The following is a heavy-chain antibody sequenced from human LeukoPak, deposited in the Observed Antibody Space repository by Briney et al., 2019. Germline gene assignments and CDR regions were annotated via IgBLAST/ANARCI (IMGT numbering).Heavy chain of an antibody. CDR2: IYYSGST. J-gene: IGHJ4*02. V-gene: IGHV4-59*01. Sequence: SSETLSLTCTVSGGSISSYYWSWIRQPPRKGLEWIGYIYYSGSTNYNLSLKSRVTISVDTSKNQFSLKLSSVTAADTAVYYCARAVPYYDSSGYLSYWGQGTLVTVSS. D-gene: IGHD3-22*01. CDR3: ARAVPYYDSSGYLSY. CDR1: GGSISSYY.